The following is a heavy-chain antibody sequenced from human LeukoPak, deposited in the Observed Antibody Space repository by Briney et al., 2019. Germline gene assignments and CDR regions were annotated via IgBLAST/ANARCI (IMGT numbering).Heavy chain of an antibody. CDR3: AKNPRDQPPFARFDY. V-gene: IGHV3-23*01. CDR2: ISGSGGST. Sequence: PGGSLRLSCAASGFTFSSYGMSWVRQAPGKGLEWVSAISGSGGSTYYADSVKGRFTISRDNSKNTLYLQMNSLRAEDTAVYYCAKNPRDQPPFARFDYWGQGTLVTVSS. D-gene: IGHD2-2*01. CDR1: GFTFSSYG. J-gene: IGHJ4*02.